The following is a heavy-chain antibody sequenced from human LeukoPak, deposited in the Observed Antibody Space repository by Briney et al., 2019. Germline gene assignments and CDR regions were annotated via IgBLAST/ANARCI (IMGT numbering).Heavy chain of an antibody. J-gene: IGHJ4*02. CDR2: ISYDGSNK. V-gene: IGHV3-30-3*01. Sequence: GGSLRLSCSASGFTFSSYAMHWVRQAPGKGLEWVAVISYDGSNKYYADSVKGRFTISRDNSKNTLYLQMNSLRAEDTAVYYCAKGRAKVVVTAKDYWGQGTLVTVSS. CDR1: GFTFSSYA. CDR3: AKGRAKVVVTAKDY. D-gene: IGHD2-21*02.